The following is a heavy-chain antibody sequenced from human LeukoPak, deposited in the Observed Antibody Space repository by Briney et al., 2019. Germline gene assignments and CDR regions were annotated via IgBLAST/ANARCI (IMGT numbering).Heavy chain of an antibody. CDR3: ARDAPRYCSSTSCPPYYYYGMDV. D-gene: IGHD2-2*01. CDR2: IIPIFGTA. Sequence: GASVTVSCKASGYTFTSYGISWVRQAPGQGLEWMGGIIPIFGTANYAQKFQGRVTITADESTSTAYMELSSLRSEDTAVYYCARDAPRYCSSTSCPPYYYYGMDVWGQGTTVTVSS. V-gene: IGHV1-69*13. J-gene: IGHJ6*02. CDR1: GYTFTSYG.